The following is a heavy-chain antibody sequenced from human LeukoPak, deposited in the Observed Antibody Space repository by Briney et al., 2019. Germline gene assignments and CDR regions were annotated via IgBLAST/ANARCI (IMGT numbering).Heavy chain of an antibody. J-gene: IGHJ6*03. CDR2: ISTSTSTI. CDR3: ARDGGGGYSFGSIMDV. Sequence: PGGSLRLSCAASGFTFSTYSMNWVRLAPGKGLEWLSYISTSTSTIYYADSVKGRFTISRENARNSLYLQMNSLRAEDTAVYYCARDGGGGYSFGSIMDVWGKGTTVTVSS. D-gene: IGHD5-18*01. CDR1: GFTFSTYS. V-gene: IGHV3-48*04.